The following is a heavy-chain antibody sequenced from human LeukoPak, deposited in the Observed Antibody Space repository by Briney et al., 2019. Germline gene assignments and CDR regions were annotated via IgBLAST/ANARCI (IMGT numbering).Heavy chain of an antibody. Sequence: SETLSLTCTVSGYSISSGYYWGWIRQPPGKGLEWIGSIYHSGSTYYNPSLKSRVTISVDTSKNQFSLKLSSVTAADTAVYYCAGRGLSAYAFDIWGQGTMVTVSS. CDR1: GYSISSGYY. CDR3: AGRGLSAYAFDI. D-gene: IGHD3/OR15-3a*01. CDR2: IYHSGST. J-gene: IGHJ3*02. V-gene: IGHV4-38-2*02.